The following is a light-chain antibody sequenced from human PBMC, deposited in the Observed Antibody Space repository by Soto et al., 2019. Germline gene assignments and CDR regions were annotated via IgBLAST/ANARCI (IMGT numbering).Light chain of an antibody. Sequence: EVVLTQSAAILSLSTGERATLSCRASQSVGRSYLAWYQQKPGQAPRLLISGISKRATGIPDRFSGGGSGTEFTLTISSLQSEDFAVYYCQQYDNWPPITFGQGTRLEI. CDR2: GIS. V-gene: IGKV3-20*01. CDR1: QSVGRSY. CDR3: QQYDNWPPIT. J-gene: IGKJ5*01.